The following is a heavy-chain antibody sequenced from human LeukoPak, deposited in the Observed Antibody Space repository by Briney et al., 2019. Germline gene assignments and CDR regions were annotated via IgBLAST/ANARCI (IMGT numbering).Heavy chain of an antibody. Sequence: KPSETLSLTCTVSGGSISSSSYYWGWIRQPPGKGLEWIGSIYYSGSTYYNPSLKSRVTISVDTSKNQFSLKLSSVTAADTAVYYCARAGYYYGSGTSIYYYYYMGVWGKGTTVTISS. D-gene: IGHD3-10*01. CDR2: IYYSGST. J-gene: IGHJ6*03. V-gene: IGHV4-39*01. CDR3: ARAGYYYGSGTSIYYYYYMGV. CDR1: GGSISSSSYY.